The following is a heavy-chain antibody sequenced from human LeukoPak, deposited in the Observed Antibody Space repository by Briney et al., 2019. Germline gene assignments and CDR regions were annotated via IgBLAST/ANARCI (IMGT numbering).Heavy chain of an antibody. CDR2: ISGSGGST. Sequence: QSGGSLRLSCAASGFTFSNYAMSWVRQAPGKGLEWVSAISGSGGSTYYADSVKGRFTISRDNSKNTLYLQMNSLRAEDTAVYYCAKAGEAKGRGPNDYWGQGTLVTVSS. D-gene: IGHD3-10*01. V-gene: IGHV3-23*01. CDR1: GFTFSNYA. J-gene: IGHJ4*02. CDR3: AKAGEAKGRGPNDY.